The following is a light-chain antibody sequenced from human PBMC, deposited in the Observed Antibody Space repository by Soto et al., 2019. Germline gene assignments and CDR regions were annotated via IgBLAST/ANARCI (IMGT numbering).Light chain of an antibody. Sequence: QSVLTQSPSASASLGASVKLTCTLSSGHSNYAIAWHQQQPEKGPRFLMKLNSDGSHSKVDGIPDRFSGSSSGAERYLTISTLQSEDEADYYCQTWVTGIHIFGGGTKLTVL. CDR2: LNSDGSH. V-gene: IGLV4-69*01. CDR1: SGHSNYA. J-gene: IGLJ2*01. CDR3: QTWVTGIHI.